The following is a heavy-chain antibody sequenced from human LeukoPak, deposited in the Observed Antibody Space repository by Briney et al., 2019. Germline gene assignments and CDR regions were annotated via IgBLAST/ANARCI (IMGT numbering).Heavy chain of an antibody. CDR1: GFIVSNNH. V-gene: IGHV4-34*01. D-gene: IGHD1-1*01. CDR2: INHSGTT. J-gene: IGHJ5*02. Sequence: GSLRLSCAVSGFIVSNNHMNWIRQPPGKGLEWIGEINHSGTTNYNPSLKSRVTISVDTSKNQVSLDLASVTAADTAVYYCARASSFDKTTRWNPAYFGPWGPGSLVTVAS. CDR3: ARASSFDKTTRWNPAYFGP.